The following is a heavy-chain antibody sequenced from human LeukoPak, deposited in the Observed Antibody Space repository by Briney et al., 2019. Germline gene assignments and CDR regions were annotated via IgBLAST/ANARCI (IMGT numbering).Heavy chain of an antibody. J-gene: IGHJ5*02. CDR1: GFIFNIYA. Sequence: GGSLRLSCAASGFIFNIYAMSWVRQAPGKGLEWVSAISGSGGRTYYADSVKGRFTISRDNSKNTLYLQMNSLRAEDTAVYYCARVRRDWWFDPWGQGTLVTVSS. V-gene: IGHV3-23*01. CDR3: ARVRRDWWFDP. D-gene: IGHD3/OR15-3a*01. CDR2: ISGSGGRT.